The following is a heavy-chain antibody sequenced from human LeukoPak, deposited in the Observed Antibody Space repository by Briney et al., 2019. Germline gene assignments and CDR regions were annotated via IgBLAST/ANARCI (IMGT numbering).Heavy chain of an antibody. V-gene: IGHV3-30*02. CDR3: AKDGSWSCTD. CDR1: GFTFSSSA. CDR2: IAHHGNNK. J-gene: IGHJ4*02. D-gene: IGHD2-8*02. Sequence: GGPLRLSCGASGFTFSSSAMHWARQGPGKGLEWVAYIAHHGNNKYYADSVKGRFTISRDNSKGSLYLQMNSLRADDTAVYYCAKDGSWSCTDWGQGTLVRVSS.